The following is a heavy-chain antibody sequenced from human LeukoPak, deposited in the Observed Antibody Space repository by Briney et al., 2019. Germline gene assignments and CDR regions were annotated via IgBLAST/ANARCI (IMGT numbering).Heavy chain of an antibody. V-gene: IGHV4-34*01. Sequence: PSETLSLTCAVYGGSFSGYYWSWIRQPPGKGLEWIGEINHSGSTNYNPSLKSRVTISVDTSKNQFSLKLSSVTAADTAVYYCARALRADFWSGYYSGNWFDPWGQGILVTVSS. CDR1: GGSFSGYY. CDR3: ARALRADFWSGYYSGNWFDP. J-gene: IGHJ5*02. CDR2: INHSGST. D-gene: IGHD3-3*01.